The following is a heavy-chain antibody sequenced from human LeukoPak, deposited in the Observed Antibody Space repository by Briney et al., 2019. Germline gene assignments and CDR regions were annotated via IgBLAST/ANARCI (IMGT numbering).Heavy chain of an antibody. D-gene: IGHD1-26*01. CDR2: IYYSGST. Sequence: SETLSLTCTVSGGSISSYYWSWIRQPPGKGLEWIGYIYYSGSTNYSPSLKSRVTISVDTSKNQFSLKLSSVTAADTAVYYCARQTAKKWDLPGSFDSWGQGILVTVSS. V-gene: IGHV4-59*08. CDR1: GGSISSYY. CDR3: ARQTAKKWDLPGSFDS. J-gene: IGHJ4*02.